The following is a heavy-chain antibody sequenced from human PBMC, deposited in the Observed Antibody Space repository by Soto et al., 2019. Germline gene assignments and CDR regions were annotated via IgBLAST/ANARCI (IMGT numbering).Heavy chain of an antibody. CDR1: GYTFTSYY. D-gene: IGHD6-13*01. Sequence: ASVKVCCKASGYTFTSYYMHWVRQAPGQGLEWMGIINPSGGSTSYAQKFQGRVTMTRDTSTSTVYMELSSLRSEDTAVYYCARDFSYWDVAAAGTVFAYWGQGTLVTVSS. J-gene: IGHJ4*02. CDR3: ARDFSYWDVAAAGTVFAY. CDR2: INPSGGST. V-gene: IGHV1-46*01.